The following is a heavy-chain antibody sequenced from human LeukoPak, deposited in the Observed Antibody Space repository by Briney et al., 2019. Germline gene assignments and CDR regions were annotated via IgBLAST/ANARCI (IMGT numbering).Heavy chain of an antibody. CDR3: ARGLDGYNWGSWFDP. V-gene: IGHV4-39*07. CDR2: IYHSGST. CDR1: GGSISSSSYY. D-gene: IGHD5-24*01. J-gene: IGHJ5*02. Sequence: SETLSLTCTVSGGSISSSSYYWGWIRQPPGKGLEWIGSIYHSGSTYYNPSLKSRVTISVDTSKNQFSLKLSSVTAADTAVYYCARGLDGYNWGSWFDPWGQGTLVTVSS.